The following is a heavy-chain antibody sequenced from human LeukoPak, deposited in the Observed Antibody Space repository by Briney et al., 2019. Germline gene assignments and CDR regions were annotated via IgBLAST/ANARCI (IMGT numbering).Heavy chain of an antibody. V-gene: IGHV3-23*01. J-gene: IGHJ4*02. CDR1: GFTFSSYG. CDR3: AKGHYYGSGSLDY. D-gene: IGHD3-10*01. CDR2: IGGRDGST. Sequence: GGSLRLSCAASGFTFSSYGMSWVRQAPGKGLEWVSAIGGRDGSTYYADSVKGRFTISRDNSKNTLYVQMNSLRAEDTAVYYCAKGHYYGSGSLDYWGQGTLVTASS.